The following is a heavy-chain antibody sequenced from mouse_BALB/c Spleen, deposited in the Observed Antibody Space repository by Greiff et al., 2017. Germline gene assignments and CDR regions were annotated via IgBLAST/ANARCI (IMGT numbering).Heavy chain of an antibody. CDR1: GFTFSSYG. CDR2: INSNGGST. V-gene: IGHV5-6-3*01. J-gene: IGHJ4*01. CDR3: ARSTMLTPYAMDY. Sequence: EVQGVESGGGLVQPGGSLKLSCAASGFTFSSYGMSWVRQTPDKRLELVATINSNGGSTYYPDSVKGRFTISRDNAKNTLYLQMSSLKSEDTAMYYCARSTMLTPYAMDYWGQGTSVTVSS. D-gene: IGHD2-2*01.